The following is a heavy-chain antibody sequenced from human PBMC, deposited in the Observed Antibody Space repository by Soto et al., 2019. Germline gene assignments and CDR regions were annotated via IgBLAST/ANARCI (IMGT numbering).Heavy chain of an antibody. D-gene: IGHD6-13*01. CDR1: DGSISSYY. CDR3: ARVAAPAGYWYFAL. Sequence: TSETLSLTCTVSDGSISSYYWGWIRQPPGKGLEWIGYIFYTGSTNYNPSLKSRVTISVDTSKNQFSLKLSSVTAADTAVYYCARVAAPAGYWYFALWVRGTLVTVSS. CDR2: IFYTGST. V-gene: IGHV4-59*01. J-gene: IGHJ2*01.